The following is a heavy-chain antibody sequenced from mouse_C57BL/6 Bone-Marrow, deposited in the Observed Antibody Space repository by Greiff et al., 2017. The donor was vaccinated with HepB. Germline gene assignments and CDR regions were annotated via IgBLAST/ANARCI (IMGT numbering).Heavy chain of an antibody. CDR2: IRSKSNNYAT. Sequence: EVKLVESGGGLVQPKGSLKLSCAASGFSFNTYAMNWVRQAPGKGLEWVARIRSKSNNYATYYADSVKDRFTISRDDSESMLYLQMNNLKTEDSAMYYCVSHLPWFAYWGQGTLVTVSA. CDR3: VSHLPWFAY. J-gene: IGHJ3*01. CDR1: GFSFNTYA. V-gene: IGHV10-1*01.